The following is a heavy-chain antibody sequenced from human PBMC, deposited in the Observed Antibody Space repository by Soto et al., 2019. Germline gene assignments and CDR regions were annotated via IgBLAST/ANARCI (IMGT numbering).Heavy chain of an antibody. CDR1: GFTFSSYS. CDR3: ARVGFGGEDVAFDI. Sequence: EVQLVESGGGLVKPGGSLRLSCAASGFTFSSYSMNWVRQAPGKGLEWVSSISSSSSYIYYADSVKGRFTIARDNAKNSLYLQMNSLRAEDTAVYYGARVGFGGEDVAFDIWGQGTMVTVSS. D-gene: IGHD3-10*01. V-gene: IGHV3-21*01. CDR2: ISSSSSYI. J-gene: IGHJ3*02.